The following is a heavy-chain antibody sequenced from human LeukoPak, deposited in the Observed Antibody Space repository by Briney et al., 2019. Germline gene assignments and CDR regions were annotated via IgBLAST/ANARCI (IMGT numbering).Heavy chain of an antibody. V-gene: IGHV3-23*01. CDR1: GFTFSSYT. CDR2: ITTSEGNT. D-gene: IGHD7-27*01. Sequence: GGSLRLSCAASGFTFSSYTMSWVRQAPGKGLEGVSTITTSEGNTYYADSVKGGLTVSRENYKNTLFLQMHSLRAEDTAVYYCAKDGALWVSAHWGDSWGRGTLVTVSS. CDR3: AKDGALWVSAHWGDS. J-gene: IGHJ4*02.